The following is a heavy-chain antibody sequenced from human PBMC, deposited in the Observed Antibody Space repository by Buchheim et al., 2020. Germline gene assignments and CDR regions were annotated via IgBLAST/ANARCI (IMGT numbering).Heavy chain of an antibody. V-gene: IGHV3-23*01. D-gene: IGHD1-26*01. Sequence: EVQLLESGGGLVQPGGSLRLSCAASGFTFSSYAMSWVRQAPGKGLEWVSAISGSGGSTYYVDSVKGRFTISRDNSKNTLYLKMNSLRAEDTAVYYCAKAAGSYYYPYYYYMDVWGKGTT. CDR1: GFTFSSYA. J-gene: IGHJ6*03. CDR2: ISGSGGST. CDR3: AKAAGSYYYPYYYYMDV.